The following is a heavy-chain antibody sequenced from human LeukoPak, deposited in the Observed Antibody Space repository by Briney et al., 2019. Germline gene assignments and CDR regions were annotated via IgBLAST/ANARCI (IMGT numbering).Heavy chain of an antibody. J-gene: IGHJ6*02. CDR2: IKQDGGEK. CDR1: GFTFSSYW. D-gene: IGHD3-9*01. V-gene: IGHV3-7*05. CDR3: ARATYYDILTGSMYYGMDV. Sequence: PGGSLRLSCAASGFTFSSYWMSWVRQAPGKGLEWVANIKQDGGEKYYVDSVKGRFTISRDNAKNSLYLQMNSLRAEDTAVYYCARATYYDILTGSMYYGMDVWGQGATVTVSS.